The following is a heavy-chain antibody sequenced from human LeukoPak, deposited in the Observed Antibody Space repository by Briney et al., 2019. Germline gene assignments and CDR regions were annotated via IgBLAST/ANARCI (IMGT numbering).Heavy chain of an antibody. CDR3: AREYRPAAATGYNWFDP. D-gene: IGHD2-2*01. V-gene: IGHV1-18*04. CDR2: ISAYNGNT. CDR1: GYTFTSYG. J-gene: IGHJ5*02. Sequence: ASVKVSCKASGYTFTSYGISWVRQAPGQGLEWMGWISAYNGNTNYAQKLQGRVTMTTDTSTSTAYMELRSLRSDDTAVYYCAREYRPAAATGYNWFDPWGREPWSPSPQ.